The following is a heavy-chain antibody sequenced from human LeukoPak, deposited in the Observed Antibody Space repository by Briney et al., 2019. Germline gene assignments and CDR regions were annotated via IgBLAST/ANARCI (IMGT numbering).Heavy chain of an antibody. J-gene: IGHJ4*02. CDR2: IKQDGSEK. Sequence: AGGSLRLSCAASGFTFSGNWMSWVRQAPGKGLEWVANIKQDGSEKNYVDSVKGRFTVSRDNAKNSLYLQMNSLRVEDTAVYYCATDRDWTFLDYWGQGTLVTVSS. CDR1: GFTFSGNW. CDR3: ATDRDWTFLDY. V-gene: IGHV3-7*01. D-gene: IGHD1-1*01.